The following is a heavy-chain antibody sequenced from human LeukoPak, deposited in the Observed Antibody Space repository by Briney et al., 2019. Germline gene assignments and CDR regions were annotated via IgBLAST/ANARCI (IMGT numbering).Heavy chain of an antibody. V-gene: IGHV3-30*02. Sequence: PGGSLRLSCAVSGFTFSSYGMQWVRQAPGKGLEWVAFIRYDGSNKYYADSVKGRFTISRDNSKNTLYLQMNSLRAEDTAVYYCAALSSSWSGRVFDYWGQGTLVTVSS. CDR2: IRYDGSNK. J-gene: IGHJ4*02. D-gene: IGHD6-13*01. CDR3: AALSSSWSGRVFDY. CDR1: GFTFSSYG.